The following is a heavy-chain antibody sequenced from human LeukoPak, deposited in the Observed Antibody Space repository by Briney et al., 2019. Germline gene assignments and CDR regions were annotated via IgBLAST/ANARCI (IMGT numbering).Heavy chain of an antibody. CDR3: ARGLGYCSGGSCFDC. V-gene: IGHV4-4*07. Sequence: PSETLSLTCTVSGGSISSYYWSWIRQPAGKGLEWSGRIYTSGSTNYNPSLKSRVTMSVDTSKNQFSLKLSSVTAADTAVYYCARGLGYCSGGSCFDCWGQGTLVTVSS. CDR2: IYTSGST. D-gene: IGHD2-15*01. J-gene: IGHJ4*02. CDR1: GGSISSYY.